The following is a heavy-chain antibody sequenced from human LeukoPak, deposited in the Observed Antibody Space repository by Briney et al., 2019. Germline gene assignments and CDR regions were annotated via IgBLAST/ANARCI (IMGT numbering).Heavy chain of an antibody. CDR1: GGTFSSYA. CDR3: AKSADSSGYYFNWFDP. J-gene: IGHJ5*02. CDR2: IIPIFGTA. D-gene: IGHD3-22*01. V-gene: IGHV1-69*05. Sequence: SVKVSCKASGGTFSSYAISWVRQAPGQGLEWMGGIIPIFGTANYAQKFQGRVTITTDESTSTAYMELSSLRFEDTAVYYCAKSADSSGYYFNWFDPWGQGTLVTVSS.